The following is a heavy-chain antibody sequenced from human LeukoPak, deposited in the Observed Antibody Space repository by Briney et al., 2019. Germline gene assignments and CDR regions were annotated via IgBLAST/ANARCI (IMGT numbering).Heavy chain of an antibody. D-gene: IGHD6-13*01. CDR1: GFTFSSYG. CDR3: ARGRQYSSSWYYYYYGMDV. V-gene: IGHV3-33*01. CDR2: IWYDGSNK. Sequence: GGSLRLSCAVSGFTFSSYGMHWVRQAPGKGLEWVAVIWYDGSNKYYADSVKGRFTISRDNSKNTLYLQMNSLRAEDTAVYYCARGRQYSSSWYYYYYGMDVWGQGTTVTVSS. J-gene: IGHJ6*02.